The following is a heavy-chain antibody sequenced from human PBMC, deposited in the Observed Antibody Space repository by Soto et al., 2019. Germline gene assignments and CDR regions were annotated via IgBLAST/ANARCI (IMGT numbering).Heavy chain of an antibody. Sequence: SETLSLTCTVSGGSLSSSPYYWGWIRRPPGKGLEFIGGINYSGNTYYSPSLKSRVTLSVDTSKNQFSLKVTSVTATDTGLYYCSRRAPEGFDPWGQGALVTVSS. V-gene: IGHV4-39*01. J-gene: IGHJ5*02. CDR2: INYSGNT. CDR3: SRRAPEGFDP. CDR1: GGSLSSSPYY.